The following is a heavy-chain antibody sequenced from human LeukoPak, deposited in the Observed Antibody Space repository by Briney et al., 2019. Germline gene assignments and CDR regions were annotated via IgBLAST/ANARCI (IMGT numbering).Heavy chain of an antibody. D-gene: IGHD5-24*01. Sequence: GESVKMSCKGSGYSFTSYWIGWVRQMPGKGLEWMGIIYPGDSDTRYSPSFQGQVTISAEKSISTAYLQWISLKASDTALYYCASRKKGMATAGFDYWGQGTLVTVSS. CDR2: IYPGDSDT. J-gene: IGHJ4*02. CDR1: GYSFTSYW. CDR3: ASRKKGMATAGFDY. V-gene: IGHV5-51*01.